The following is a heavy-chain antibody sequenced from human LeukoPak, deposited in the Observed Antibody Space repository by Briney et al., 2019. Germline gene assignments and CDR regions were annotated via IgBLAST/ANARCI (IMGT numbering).Heavy chain of an antibody. J-gene: IGHJ4*02. D-gene: IGHD2-2*01. CDR2: ISGGGGST. Sequence: GGSLRLSCAASGFTFSSYAMSWVRQSPGKELEWVSAISGGGGSTYYADSVKGRFTISRDNSKNTLYLQMNSLRAEDTAVYYCATDVPAVTIFGYWGQGTLVTVSS. V-gene: IGHV3-23*01. CDR3: ATDVPAVTIFGY. CDR1: GFTFSSYA.